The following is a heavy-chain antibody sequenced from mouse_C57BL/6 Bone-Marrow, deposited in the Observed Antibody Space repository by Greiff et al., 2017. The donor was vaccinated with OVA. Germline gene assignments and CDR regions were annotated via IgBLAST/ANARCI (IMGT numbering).Heavy chain of an antibody. D-gene: IGHD1-1*01. Sequence: VQLQQSGAELVRPGTSVKLSCKASGYTFTSYWMHWVKRRPGQGLEWIGVIDPSDSYTNYNQKFKGKATLTVDTSSSTAYMQLSSLTSEDSAVYYCASYYYGSSDYWGQGTTLTVSS. J-gene: IGHJ2*01. CDR2: IDPSDSYT. CDR1: GYTFTSYW. V-gene: IGHV1-59*01. CDR3: ASYYYGSSDY.